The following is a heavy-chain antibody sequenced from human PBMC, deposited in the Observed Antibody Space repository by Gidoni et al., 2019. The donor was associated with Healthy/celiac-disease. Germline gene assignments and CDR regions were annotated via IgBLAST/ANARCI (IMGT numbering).Heavy chain of an antibody. D-gene: IGHD2-8*01. J-gene: IGHJ6*02. Sequence: EVQLVESGGGLVQPGGSLRLSCAASGFTFSSYWMHWVRQAPGKGLVWVSRINSDGSSTSYADSVKGRFTISRDNAKNTLYLQMNSLRAEDTAVYYCARVMATRDLYYYYGMDVWGQGTTVTVSS. CDR1: GFTFSSYW. CDR2: INSDGSST. CDR3: ARVMATRDLYYYYGMDV. V-gene: IGHV3-74*01.